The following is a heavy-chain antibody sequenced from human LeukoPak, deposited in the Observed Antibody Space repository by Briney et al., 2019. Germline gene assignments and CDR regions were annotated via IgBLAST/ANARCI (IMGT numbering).Heavy chain of an antibody. CDR3: ARGRPLDY. V-gene: IGHV3-23*01. CDR1: GFTFSNYA. J-gene: IGHJ4*02. CDR2: ITSGGST. Sequence: GGSLRLSCAASGFTFSNYAMSWVRQAPGKGMEWVSAITSGGSTYYADSVKGRFIVSRDNSRNTLYVQMNSLRAEDTAVYYCARGRPLDYWGQGTLVTVSS.